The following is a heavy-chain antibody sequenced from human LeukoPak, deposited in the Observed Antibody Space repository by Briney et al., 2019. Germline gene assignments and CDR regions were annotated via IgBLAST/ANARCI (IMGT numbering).Heavy chain of an antibody. CDR2: IFYSGST. D-gene: IGHD4-11*01. CDR1: GGPVSSGIYY. V-gene: IGHV4-61*01. CDR3: ARMYSNYFDY. Sequence: SETLSLTCTVSGGPVSSGIYYWSWIRQPPGKGLEWIGYIFYSGSTNYNPSLKSRVTISVDTSKNQFSLKLSSVTAADTAVYYCARMYSNYFDYWGQGTLVTVSS. J-gene: IGHJ4*02.